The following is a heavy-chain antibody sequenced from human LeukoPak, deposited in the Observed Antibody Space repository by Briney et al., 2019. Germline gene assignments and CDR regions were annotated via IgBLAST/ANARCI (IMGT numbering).Heavy chain of an antibody. J-gene: IGHJ4*02. CDR2: ISSSGSTI. V-gene: IGHV3-11*01. D-gene: IGHD1-26*01. CDR1: GFTFSDYY. CDR3: ARVGSGSFGTLYYFDY. Sequence: GGSLRLSCAASGFTFSDYYMSWIRQAPGKGLEWVSYISSSGSTIYYADSVKGRFTISRDNAKNSLYLQMNSLRAADTAVYYCARVGSGSFGTLYYFDYWGQGTLVTVSS.